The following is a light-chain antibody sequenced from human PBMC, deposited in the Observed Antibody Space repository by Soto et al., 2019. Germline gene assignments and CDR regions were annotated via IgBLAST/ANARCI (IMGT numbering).Light chain of an antibody. Sequence: EIRLTQSPSSLSASVGDRVTIACRASHDLNNFLAWFQQRPGKVPELLMYAASTLKSVSSSRFSGSGSGTDFTLTIDGLQPADFATYFCQNYNSVPYTFGQGKKLEIK. CDR3: QNYNSVPYT. CDR1: HDLNNF. V-gene: IGKV1-27*01. CDR2: AAS. J-gene: IGKJ2*01.